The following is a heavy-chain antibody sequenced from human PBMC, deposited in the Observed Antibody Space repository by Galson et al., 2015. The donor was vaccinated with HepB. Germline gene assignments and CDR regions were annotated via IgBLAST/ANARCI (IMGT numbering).Heavy chain of an antibody. D-gene: IGHD3-22*01. J-gene: IGHJ6*02. Sequence: QSGAAVKKPVESLRISCQGSGYIFTTYWINWVRQMPGKGLEWMGRIDPSDFYTDYSPSFQGHASISADKSVNTAFLYWSSLKASDTAIYYCARQSKIVVPASDQHGMDVWGQGTTVTVSS. CDR1: GYIFTTYW. V-gene: IGHV5-10-1*01. CDR3: ARQSKIVVPASDQHGMDV. CDR2: IDPSDFYT.